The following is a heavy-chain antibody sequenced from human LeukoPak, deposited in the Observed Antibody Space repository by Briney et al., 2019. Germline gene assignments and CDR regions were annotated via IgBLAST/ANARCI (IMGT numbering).Heavy chain of an antibody. CDR3: ARGPRSHTNWFDP. J-gene: IGHJ5*02. Sequence: ASVKVSCTASGYTFTSYDINWVRQATGQGLEWMGWMNPNSGNTGYAQKFQGRFTITRNTSISKAYMELSSLRSEDTAVYYCARGPRSHTNWFDPWGQGTLVTVSS. V-gene: IGHV1-8*03. CDR2: MNPNSGNT. CDR1: GYTFTSYD.